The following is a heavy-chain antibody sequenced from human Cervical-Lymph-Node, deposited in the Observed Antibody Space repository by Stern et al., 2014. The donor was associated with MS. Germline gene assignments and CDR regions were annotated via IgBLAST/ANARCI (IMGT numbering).Heavy chain of an antibody. CDR3: ASSKGAPGSPFRNSWFDP. Sequence: QVQLVESGAEVKKPWASVKVSCKASGYTFTDYYIHWVRQAPGQGLEWMGRVNPYSGGTNYAKKFHGRGTMTKEATITTAYMELSRLRSDDTAMYYCASSKGAPGSPFRNSWFDPWGQGTLVTVSS. V-gene: IGHV1-2*02. CDR2: VNPYSGGT. D-gene: IGHD1-26*01. CDR1: GYTFTDYY. J-gene: IGHJ5*02.